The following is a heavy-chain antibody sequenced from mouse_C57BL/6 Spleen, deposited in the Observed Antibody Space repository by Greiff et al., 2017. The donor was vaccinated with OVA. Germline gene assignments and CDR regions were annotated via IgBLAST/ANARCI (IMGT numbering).Heavy chain of an antibody. CDR3: ARDSSGPRFAY. J-gene: IGHJ3*01. CDR2: IYPGDGDT. V-gene: IGHV1-82*01. CDR1: GYAFSSSW. D-gene: IGHD3-2*02. Sequence: QVQLKESGPELVKPGASVKISCKASGYAFSSSWMNWVKQRPGKGLEWIGRIYPGDGDTNYNGKFKGKATLTADKSSSTAYMHLSSLTSEDSAFYFCARDSSGPRFAYWGQGTLVTVSA.